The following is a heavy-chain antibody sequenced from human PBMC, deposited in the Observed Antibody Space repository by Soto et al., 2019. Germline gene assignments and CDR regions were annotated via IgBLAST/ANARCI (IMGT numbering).Heavy chain of an antibody. CDR1: GFTFSSYG. J-gene: IGHJ6*02. CDR2: ISYDGSNK. Sequence: PGGSLRLSCAASGFTFSSYGMHWVRQAPGKGLEWVAVISYDGSNKYYADSVKGRFTISRDNSKNTLYLQMNSLRAEDTAVYYCGKAPGKLRLSYGMDVWGQGTTVTVSS. CDR3: GKAPGKLRLSYGMDV. V-gene: IGHV3-30*18. D-gene: IGHD1-1*01.